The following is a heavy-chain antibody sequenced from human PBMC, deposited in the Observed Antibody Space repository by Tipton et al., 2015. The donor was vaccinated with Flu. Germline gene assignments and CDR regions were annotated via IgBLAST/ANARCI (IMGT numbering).Heavy chain of an antibody. V-gene: IGHV4-31*03. CDR2: IYYIGRT. CDR1: GGPISSGGDY. D-gene: IGHD4-11*01. Sequence: TLSLTCTVSGGPISSGGDYWSWIRQHPGKGLEWIGHIYYIGRTYYNPSLKSRVTISVDTSKNQFYLEMRSVTAADMAVYYCARRDISNYVSDPKNWFDRWGQGSLVTVSS. CDR3: ARRDISNYVSDPKNWFDR. J-gene: IGHJ5*02.